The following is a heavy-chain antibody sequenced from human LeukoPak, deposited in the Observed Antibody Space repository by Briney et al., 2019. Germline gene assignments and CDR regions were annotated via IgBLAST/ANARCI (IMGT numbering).Heavy chain of an antibody. CDR3: ATGYGDFRVEGRYFYS. Sequence: PSETLSLTCTVSGGSISSYYWSWIRQPPGKRLEWIGSIYGSGTTNYNPSLRSRVTISIDTSKKHFFLKLNSVTAADTAVYYCATGYGDFRVEGRYFYSWGQGTLVTVSS. CDR1: GGSISSYY. J-gene: IGHJ4*02. V-gene: IGHV4-59*01. CDR2: IYGSGTT. D-gene: IGHD4-17*01.